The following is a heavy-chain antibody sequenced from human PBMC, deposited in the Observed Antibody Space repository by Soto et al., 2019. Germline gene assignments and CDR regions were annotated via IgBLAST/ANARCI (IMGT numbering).Heavy chain of an antibody. Sequence: SETLSLTCTVSGGPITNSNYSWAGFRQPPGKGLEWIGRIFYDGSTYYNPSLQSRVAISVDTSRNLFSLKLTSVTAAETAVYYCVRLVPATGAGAFWGQGIRVTVSS. CDR2: IFYDGST. V-gene: IGHV4-39*02. J-gene: IGHJ4*02. CDR3: VRLVPATGAGAF. D-gene: IGHD1-1*01. CDR1: GGPITNSNYS.